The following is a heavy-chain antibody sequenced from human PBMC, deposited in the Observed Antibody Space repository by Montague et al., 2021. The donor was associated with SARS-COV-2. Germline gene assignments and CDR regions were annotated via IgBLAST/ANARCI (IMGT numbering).Heavy chain of an antibody. Sequence: SETLSLTCSVSGGSISDYYWNWIRQPPGKGLEWIGYIYYNTGNTNYNPSLHSRVTISLDTSTNQFSLNLRSVTAADTACYFCARGTGYDYYFDCWGLGTLVTVSS. CDR3: ARGTGYDYYFDC. V-gene: IGHV4-59*01. CDR2: IYYNTGNT. J-gene: IGHJ4*02. D-gene: IGHD5-12*01. CDR1: GGSISDYY.